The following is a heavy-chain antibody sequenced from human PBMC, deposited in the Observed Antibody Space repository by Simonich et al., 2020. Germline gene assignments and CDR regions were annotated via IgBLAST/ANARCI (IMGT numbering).Heavy chain of an antibody. J-gene: IGHJ4*02. CDR1: GFTFSSYW. V-gene: IGHV3-7*01. CDR2: KEQEGSEK. CDR3: ARFRGRYFDWLFDY. D-gene: IGHD3-9*01. Sequence: EVQLVESGGGLVQPGGSLRLSCAASGFTFSSYWMSWVRKAPGKGLEWVANKEQEGSEKYYVDSVKGRFTISRDNAKNSLYLQMNSLRAEDTAVYYCARFRGRYFDWLFDYWGQGTLVTVSS.